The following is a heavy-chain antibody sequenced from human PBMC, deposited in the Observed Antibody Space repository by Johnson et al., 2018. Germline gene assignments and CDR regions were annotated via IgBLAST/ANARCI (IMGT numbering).Heavy chain of an antibody. CDR3: TKEDLSTYNDFWSGVNYGMDV. D-gene: IGHD3-3*01. V-gene: IGHV3-49*05. J-gene: IGHJ6*02. CDR2: IRSKAYGGTT. Sequence: EVQLVETGGGLVKPGRSLRLSCTASGFTFGDYAMSWFRQAPGKGLEWVGFIRSKAYGGTTEYAASVKGRFTISRDNSKSIAYLQMNSLKTEDTAVYYCTKEDLSTYNDFWSGVNYGMDVWGQGTTVTVSS. CDR1: GFTFGDYA.